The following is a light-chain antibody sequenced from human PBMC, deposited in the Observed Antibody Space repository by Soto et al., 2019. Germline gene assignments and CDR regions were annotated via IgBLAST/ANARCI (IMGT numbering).Light chain of an antibody. CDR3: QQYNNWPIT. J-gene: IGKJ3*01. Sequence: EIVMTQSPATLSVSPGQRATLSCRASQSISSDLAWYQQKPGQAPRLLISGASTRATGIPARFSGSGSGTEFTLTISSLQSEDFAVDYCQQYNNWPITFGPGTRGDIK. CDR1: QSISSD. V-gene: IGKV3-15*01. CDR2: GAS.